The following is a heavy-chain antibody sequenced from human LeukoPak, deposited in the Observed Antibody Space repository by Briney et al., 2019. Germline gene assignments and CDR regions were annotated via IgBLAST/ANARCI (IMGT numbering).Heavy chain of an antibody. CDR3: ARDRYYHDSSGYANDAFDI. V-gene: IGHV1-18*01. Sequence: ASVKVSCKASGYTFTSYGISWVRQAPGQGLEWMGWISAYNGNTNYAQKLQGRVTMTTDTSTSTAYMELRSLRSDDTAVYYCARDRYYHDSSGYANDAFDIWGQGTMVTVSS. CDR2: ISAYNGNT. J-gene: IGHJ3*02. D-gene: IGHD3-22*01. CDR1: GYTFTSYG.